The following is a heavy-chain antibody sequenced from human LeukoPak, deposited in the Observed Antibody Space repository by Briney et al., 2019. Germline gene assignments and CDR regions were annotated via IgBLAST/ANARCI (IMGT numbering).Heavy chain of an antibody. V-gene: IGHV4-39*01. CDR1: GASISGSGYY. Sequence: KTSETLSLTCAVSGASISGSGYYLGWIRQPPGKGLEWIGNIYYTGNTYYNASLKSQVSISIDTSKNQFSLRLTSVTAADTAVYYCARQTGSGLFILPGGQGTLVTVSS. CDR3: ARQTGSGLFILP. D-gene: IGHD3/OR15-3a*01. CDR2: IYYTGNT. J-gene: IGHJ4*02.